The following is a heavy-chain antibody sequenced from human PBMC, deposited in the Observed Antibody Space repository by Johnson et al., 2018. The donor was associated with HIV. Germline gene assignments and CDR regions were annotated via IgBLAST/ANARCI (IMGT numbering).Heavy chain of an antibody. J-gene: IGHJ3*02. CDR2: IKSKTDGGSA. V-gene: IGHV3-15*01. CDR1: GFIFSNAW. CDR3: ARERWSAYYGAFDI. D-gene: IGHD3-3*01. Sequence: VQLVESGGGLVKPGGSLRLSCAASGFIFSNAWMHWVRQAPGKGLEWVGRIKSKTDGGSADYAAPVTGRFTISRDDSKNTLYLQMNSLRPEDTAVYYCARERWSAYYGAFDIWGHGTLVTVSS.